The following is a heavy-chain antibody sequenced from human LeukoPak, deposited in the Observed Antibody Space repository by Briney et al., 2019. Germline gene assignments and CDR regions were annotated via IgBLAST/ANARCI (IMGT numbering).Heavy chain of an antibody. V-gene: IGHV3-53*01. CDR1: GFTVSSNY. D-gene: IGHD3-3*01. CDR3: ARGAREWLWLGVDY. J-gene: IGHJ4*02. Sequence: PGGSLRLSCAASGFTVSSNYMSWVSQAPGKGMGWVSVIYRRRSPYYPHSVNRRFTISGHNSKHPLYLQMNRLRAEHTAVYYCARGAREWLWLGVDYWGQGTLVTVSS. CDR2: IYRRRSP.